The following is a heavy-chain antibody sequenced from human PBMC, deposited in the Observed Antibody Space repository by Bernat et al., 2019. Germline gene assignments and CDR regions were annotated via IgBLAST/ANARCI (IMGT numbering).Heavy chain of an antibody. CDR3: AADDFQGKDQYPNYYYGMDV. V-gene: IGHV1-58*02. J-gene: IGHJ6*02. Sequence: QMQLVQSGPEVKKPGTSVKVSCKASGFTFTSSAMQWVRQARGQRLEWIGWIVVGSGNTNYAQKFQERVTITRDMSTSTAYMELSSLRSEDTAVYYCAADDFQGKDQYPNYYYGMDVWGQGTTVTVS. D-gene: IGHD2-15*01. CDR2: IVVGSGNT. CDR1: GFTFTSSA.